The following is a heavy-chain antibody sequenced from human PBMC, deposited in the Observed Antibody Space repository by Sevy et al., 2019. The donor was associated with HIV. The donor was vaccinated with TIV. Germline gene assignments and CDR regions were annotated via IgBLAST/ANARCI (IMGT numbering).Heavy chain of an antibody. J-gene: IGHJ4*02. Sequence: GGSLRLSCAASGFVFSSYTMNWVRQSPGKGLEWVASISRSSRYISYADSVKGRFTISRDKARNSLYLQMNSLRAEDTADYYCARDMAYGSGSIVYDYWGQGTLVTVSS. D-gene: IGHD3-10*01. CDR3: ARDMAYGSGSIVYDY. CDR1: GFVFSSYT. V-gene: IGHV3-21*01. CDR2: ISRSSRYI.